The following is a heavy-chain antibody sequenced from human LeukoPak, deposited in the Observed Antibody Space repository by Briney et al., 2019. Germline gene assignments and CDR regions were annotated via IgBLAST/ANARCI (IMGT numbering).Heavy chain of an antibody. V-gene: IGHV1-18*01. J-gene: IGHJ4*02. Sequence: ASVKVSCKASGYTFTNYAFSWVRQAPGQGLEWMGWISAYNGNTIHAQKLQGRVTMTTDTSTNTAYMELRSLRSDDTAVYYCARAMDSSGYYRGLMDYWGQGTLVTVPS. D-gene: IGHD3-22*01. CDR2: ISAYNGNT. CDR1: GYTFTNYA. CDR3: ARAMDSSGYYRGLMDY.